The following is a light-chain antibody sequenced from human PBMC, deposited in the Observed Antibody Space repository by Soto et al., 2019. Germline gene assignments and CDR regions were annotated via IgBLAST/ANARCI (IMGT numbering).Light chain of an antibody. V-gene: IGLV2-23*01. CDR3: CSFAGTGTQYV. CDR2: EGS. Sequence: QSVLTQPASVSGSLGQSITISCIGTSSNIGSYNLVSWYQHQPGEAPKIMIFEGSKRPSGVSNRFSGSRSGNTASLTISGLQAEDEADYYCCSFAGTGTQYVFGTGTKLTVL. J-gene: IGLJ1*01. CDR1: SSNIGSYNL.